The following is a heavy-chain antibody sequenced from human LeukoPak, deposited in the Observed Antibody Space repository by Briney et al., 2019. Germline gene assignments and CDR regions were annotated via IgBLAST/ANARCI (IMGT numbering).Heavy chain of an antibody. CDR2: ISAYNGNT. J-gene: IGHJ5*02. V-gene: IGHV1-18*01. Sequence: ASVKVSCKASGYTFSTYGISWVRQAPGQGLEWMGWISAYNGNTNYAQKLQGRVTMTTDTSTCTAYLELRSLRSDDTAVYYCARDLIAVRPNWFDPWGQGTLVTVSS. CDR3: ARDLIAVRPNWFDP. CDR1: GYTFSTYG. D-gene: IGHD6-6*01.